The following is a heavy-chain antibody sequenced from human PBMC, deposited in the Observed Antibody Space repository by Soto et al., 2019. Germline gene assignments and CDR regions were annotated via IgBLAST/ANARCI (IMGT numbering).Heavy chain of an antibody. CDR1: GGSISSYY. Sequence: PSETLSLTCTVSGGSISSYYWSWIRQPPGKGLEWIGYIYYSGSTNYNPSLKSRVTISVDTPKNQFSLKLSSVTAADTAVYYCARVTTVVPFDYWGQGTLVTVSS. V-gene: IGHV4-59*01. CDR3: ARVTTVVPFDY. J-gene: IGHJ4*02. CDR2: IYYSGST. D-gene: IGHD4-17*01.